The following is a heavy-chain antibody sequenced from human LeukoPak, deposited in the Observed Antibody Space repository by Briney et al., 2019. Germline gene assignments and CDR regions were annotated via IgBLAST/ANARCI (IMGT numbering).Heavy chain of an antibody. D-gene: IGHD3-22*01. V-gene: IGHV3-30*02. CDR3: SKESNHDSSGYFN. J-gene: IGHJ4*02. CDR2: IRFDGSTT. CDR1: GFVFSSYG. Sequence: GGSLRLSCAASGFVFSSYGIHWVRQAPGKGLEWVAFIRFDGSTTYYAESVKGRFTVSRDNSKFTAYLQVNSLRAEDTAVYYCSKESNHDSSGYFNWGQGTLVTVS.